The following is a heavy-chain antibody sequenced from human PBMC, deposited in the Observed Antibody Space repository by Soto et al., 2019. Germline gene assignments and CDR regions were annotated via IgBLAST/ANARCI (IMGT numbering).Heavy chain of an antibody. CDR1: GFSLSTSGVG. CDR3: AHRHGTWLLWFGETAAYNWFDP. Sequence: SGPTLVNPTQTLTLTCTFSGFSLSTSGVGVGWIRQPPGKALEWLALIYWNDDKRYSPSLKSRLTITKDTSKNQVVLTMTNMDPVDTATYYCAHRHGTWLLWFGETAAYNWFDPWGQGSLVTVSS. CDR2: IYWNDDK. J-gene: IGHJ5*02. D-gene: IGHD3-10*01. V-gene: IGHV2-5*01.